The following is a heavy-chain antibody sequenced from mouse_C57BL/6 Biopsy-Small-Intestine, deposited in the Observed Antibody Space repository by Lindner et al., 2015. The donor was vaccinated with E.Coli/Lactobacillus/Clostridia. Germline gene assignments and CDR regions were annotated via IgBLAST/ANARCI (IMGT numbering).Heavy chain of an antibody. J-gene: IGHJ2*01. D-gene: IGHD1-1*01. CDR1: GFTFSSYA. Sequence: VQLQVWGGLVKPGGSLKLSCAASGFTFSSYAMSWVRQTPEKRLEWVATISSGGSYTYYPDSVKGRFTISRDNAKNTLYLQMSSLKSEDTAMYYCATPLRGYWGQGTTLTVSS. CDR2: ISSGGSYT. CDR3: ATPLRGY. V-gene: IGHV5-6*01.